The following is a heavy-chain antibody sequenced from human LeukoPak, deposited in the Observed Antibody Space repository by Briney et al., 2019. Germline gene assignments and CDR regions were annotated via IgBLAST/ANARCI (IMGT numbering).Heavy chain of an antibody. V-gene: IGHV3-9*01. CDR2: ISWSRGSI. J-gene: IGHJ6*03. D-gene: IGHD5-18*01. Sequence: GRSLRLSCAASGVTVDDYAWRWVRQAPGKGLEWVSGISWSRGSIGYADSVKGRFTISRDHAKNSLYLQLNSLRAEDTALYYCAKDCYSYGYDNYYYMDVWGKGTTVTVSS. CDR3: AKDCYSYGYDNYYYMDV. CDR1: GVTVDDYA.